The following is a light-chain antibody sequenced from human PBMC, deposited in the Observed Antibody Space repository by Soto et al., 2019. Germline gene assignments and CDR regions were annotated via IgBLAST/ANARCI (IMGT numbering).Light chain of an antibody. CDR1: QTVSSNY. Sequence: EIILTQSPDTLSLSPRERATLSCRASQTVSSNYLAWCQQRPGQAPRLLIYGASSRATGIPDRFSGSGSGTDFTLTISRLEPEDFAVYYCQQYGSSPQTFGQGTKVDIK. J-gene: IGKJ1*01. CDR2: GAS. CDR3: QQYGSSPQT. V-gene: IGKV3-20*01.